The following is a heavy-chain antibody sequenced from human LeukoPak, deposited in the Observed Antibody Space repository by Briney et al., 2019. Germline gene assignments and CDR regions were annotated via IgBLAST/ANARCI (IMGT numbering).Heavy chain of an antibody. CDR3: ARENPGILFGTPYDSSGYYPPDY. D-gene: IGHD3-22*01. CDR2: ISSGGNT. Sequence: GGSLRLSCAASGFTVSSNFMSWVRQGPGKGLEWVSAISSGGNTYYADSVKGRFTISRDNSKNTLFLQMNSLRADDTAVYYCARENPGILFGTPYDSSGYYPPDYWGQGTLVTVSS. CDR1: GFTVSSNF. J-gene: IGHJ4*02. V-gene: IGHV3-53*01.